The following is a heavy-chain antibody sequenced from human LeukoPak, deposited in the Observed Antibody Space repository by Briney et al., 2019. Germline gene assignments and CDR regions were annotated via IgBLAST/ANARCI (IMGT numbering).Heavy chain of an antibody. CDR3: AKSQSNRSSWLIDY. CDR1: GFTFGSYA. V-gene: IGHV3-30*04. Sequence: PGGSLRLSCAASGFTFGSYAMNWVRQAPGKGLEWMAVISYDGSNKYYADSVKGRFTISRDNSKNTLFLQMNSLRAEDTAMYYCAKSQSNRSSWLIDYWGQGTLVTVSS. J-gene: IGHJ4*02. D-gene: IGHD6-13*01. CDR2: ISYDGSNK.